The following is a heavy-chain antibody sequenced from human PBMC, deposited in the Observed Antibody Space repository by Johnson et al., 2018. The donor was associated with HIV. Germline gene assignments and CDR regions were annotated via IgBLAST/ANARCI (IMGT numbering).Heavy chain of an antibody. J-gene: IGHJ3*02. D-gene: IGHD1-26*01. CDR3: ARTLKWELGLPDWDAVDI. Sequence: VQLVESGGGLVQPGRSLRLSCAASGFTLDDYALLWVRQGPGNGLEWVSGINWNGGRTGYTDSVNGRFTISRDNARNSLYLQMNSLRAEDTALYYCARTLKWELGLPDWDAVDIWGQGTMVTVSS. CDR1: GFTLDDYA. CDR2: INWNGGRT. V-gene: IGHV3-20*04.